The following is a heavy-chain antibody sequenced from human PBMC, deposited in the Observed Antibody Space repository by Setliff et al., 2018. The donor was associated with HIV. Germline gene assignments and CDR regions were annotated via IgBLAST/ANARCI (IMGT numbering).Heavy chain of an antibody. D-gene: IGHD3-10*01. Sequence: PSETLSLTCAVYGGSFSGYYWTWIRQPPGKGLEWIGEITHSGSTNYNPSLETRVTMSVDTSKNRFSLELSFVTATDTAVYYCARPQGGLGGGAWFDPWGQGILVTVSS. V-gene: IGHV4-34*01. CDR2: ITHSGST. CDR1: GGSFSGYY. CDR3: ARPQGGLGGGAWFDP. J-gene: IGHJ5*02.